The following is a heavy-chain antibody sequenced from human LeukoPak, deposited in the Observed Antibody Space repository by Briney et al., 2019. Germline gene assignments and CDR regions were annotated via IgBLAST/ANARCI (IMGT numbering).Heavy chain of an antibody. J-gene: IGHJ4*02. V-gene: IGHV3-21*01. D-gene: IGHD1-26*01. CDR3: ARAGGIVGAIGFDY. CDR1: GFTFSSYS. Sequence: GGSLRLSCGASGFTFSSYSMNWVRQAPGKGLEWVSSISSSSSYIYYADSVKGRFTISRDNAKNSLYLQMNSLRAEDTAVYYCARAGGIVGAIGFDYWGQGTLVTVSS. CDR2: ISSSSSYI.